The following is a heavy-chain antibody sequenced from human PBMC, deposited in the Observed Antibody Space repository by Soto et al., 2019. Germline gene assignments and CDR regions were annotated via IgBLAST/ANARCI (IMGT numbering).Heavy chain of an antibody. CDR1: GYTFTSYG. Sequence: QVQLVQSGAEVKKPGASVKVSCKASGYTFTSYGISWVRQAPGQGLEWMGWISAHNGNTKYEQTVQGRVTMTTDTSTSTAYMELRSLRSDDTAVYSCARDLAAGMIDYWGQGTLVTVSS. D-gene: IGHD6-13*01. V-gene: IGHV1-18*01. CDR3: ARDLAAGMIDY. J-gene: IGHJ4*02. CDR2: ISAHNGNT.